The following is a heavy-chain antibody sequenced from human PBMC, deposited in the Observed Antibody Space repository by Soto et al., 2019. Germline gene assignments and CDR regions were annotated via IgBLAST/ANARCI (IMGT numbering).Heavy chain of an antibody. CDR1: GYTYTGYY. J-gene: IGHJ6*02. D-gene: IGHD6-13*01. Sequence: SVKVYCKASGYTYTGYYMRWVRQPPGQGLGWMGWINPNSGGTNYAQKFQGRVTITSDTSNSTAYMELSRLRSEDTAVSYCARGWGPIAAAGTYYYYGMDAWGQGTTVTVSS. CDR3: ARGWGPIAAAGTYYYYGMDA. CDR2: INPNSGGT. V-gene: IGHV1-2*02.